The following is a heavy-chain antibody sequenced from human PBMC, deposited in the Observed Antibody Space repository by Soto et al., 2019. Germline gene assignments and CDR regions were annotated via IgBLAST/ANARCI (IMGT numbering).Heavy chain of an antibody. J-gene: IGHJ4*02. CDR1: GVTFSIYA. V-gene: IGHV3-23*01. D-gene: IGHD4-17*01. CDR2: ISDNDGRT. Sequence: GGSLRLSCAASGVTFSIYAMGWVCQAPGKGLEWVSAISDNDGRTYYADSVKGRFTISRDNSKKTLYLQMNSLRAEDTAVYYCAKDPSGEVVSWGQGTLVTVSS. CDR3: AKDPSGEVVS.